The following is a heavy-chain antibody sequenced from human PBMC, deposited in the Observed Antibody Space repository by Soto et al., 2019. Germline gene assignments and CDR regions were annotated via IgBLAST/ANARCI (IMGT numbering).Heavy chain of an antibody. CDR3: ARDPGYGSESYVNHYLDY. J-gene: IGHJ4*01. D-gene: IGHD3-10*01. CDR2: IKGDASEK. Sequence: FAASGLHFGIYWMSLVRQAPGKGLEWVATIKGDASEKKYVGSVKGRFTTSRDNAKTSLFLQMDSLRAEDTAVYYCARDPGYGSESYVNHYLDYWGHGTMVTVSS. V-gene: IGHV3-7*01. CDR1: GLHFGIYW.